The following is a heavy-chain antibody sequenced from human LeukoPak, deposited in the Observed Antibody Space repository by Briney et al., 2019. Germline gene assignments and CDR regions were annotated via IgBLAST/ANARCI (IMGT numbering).Heavy chain of an antibody. CDR1: GFTVSSYY. J-gene: IGHJ4*02. CDR3: ATRGTTGTKYLEY. CDR2: IYSGGST. D-gene: IGHD1-1*01. V-gene: IGHV3-66*01. Sequence: GGYLRLSCAVSGFTVSSYYMSWVRQAPGKGLEWVSVIYSGGSTYSADSVKGRFTISRDTSRNTLYLQMNSLRAEDTAVYYCATRGTTGTKYLEYWGQGTLVTVPS.